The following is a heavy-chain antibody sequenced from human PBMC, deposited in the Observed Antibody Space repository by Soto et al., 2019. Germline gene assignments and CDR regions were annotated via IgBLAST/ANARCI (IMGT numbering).Heavy chain of an antibody. D-gene: IGHD3-3*01. V-gene: IGHV2-5*04. CDR2: VHWNDDR. CDR1: GFSLSTTGEG. Sequence: QITLKEAGPTLVKPTQTLTLTCTFSGFSLSTTGEGVFCIRQPPGKAPEWLALVHWNDDRRYRPSLRPRLTIRKDTSRNQVVLSLTNLDPVDTGTYYCVHIRLGDTSPDYNGLDVWGQGTTVIVSS. J-gene: IGHJ6*02. CDR3: VHIRLGDTSPDYNGLDV.